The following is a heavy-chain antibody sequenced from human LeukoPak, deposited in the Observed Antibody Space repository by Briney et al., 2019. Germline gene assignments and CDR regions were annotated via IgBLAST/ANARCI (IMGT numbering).Heavy chain of an antibody. V-gene: IGHV4-34*03. Sequence: SETLSLTCAVYGGSFSGYYWSWIRQPPGKGLEWIGEIYHSGSTNYNPSLKSRVTTSIDKYKNQFFLKLSSVTAADTAGFYVSGNLPVNFGSGSYFRDWGQGTLVTVSS. CDR2: IYHSGST. CDR1: GGSFSGYY. J-gene: IGHJ4*02. D-gene: IGHD3-10*01. CDR3: SGNLPVNFGSGSYFRD.